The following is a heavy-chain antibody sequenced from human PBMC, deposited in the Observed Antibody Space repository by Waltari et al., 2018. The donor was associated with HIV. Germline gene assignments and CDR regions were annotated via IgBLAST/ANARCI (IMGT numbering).Heavy chain of an antibody. CDR3: ARLGGGNGDRYWHFDI. CDR1: GGIFRTSG. CDR2: IGPLLETP. J-gene: IGHJ2*01. Sequence: QAQLVQSGAEVKKPGSSVRVSCKSFGGIFRTSGLSWVRQAPGLGLEWMGGIGPLLETPTYAQKFQGRVTITADESTTTTHMELRGLRSEDTALYYCARLGGGNGDRYWHFDIWGRGTLITVSS. D-gene: IGHD2-21*01. V-gene: IGHV1-69*01.